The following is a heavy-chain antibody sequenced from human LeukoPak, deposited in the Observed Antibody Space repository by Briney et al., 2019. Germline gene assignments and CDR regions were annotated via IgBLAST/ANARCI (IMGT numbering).Heavy chain of an antibody. D-gene: IGHD7-27*01. CDR2: IYSGGTI. CDR3: ARDGENHYYDY. Sequence: GGSLRLSCAASGFTVSSNHMSWVRQSPGKGLEWVSVIYSGGTIYYADSVKGRFTISRDNSKNTVYLEMNSLRAEDTAVYYCARDGENHYYDYWGQGTLVTVST. V-gene: IGHV3-66*01. CDR1: GFTVSSNH. J-gene: IGHJ4*02.